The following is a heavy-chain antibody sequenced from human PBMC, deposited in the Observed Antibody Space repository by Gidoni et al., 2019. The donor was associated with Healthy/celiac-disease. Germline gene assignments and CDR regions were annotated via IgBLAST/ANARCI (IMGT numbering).Heavy chain of an antibody. CDR3: ARSSNNGWELCY. J-gene: IGHJ4*02. D-gene: IGHD1-26*01. V-gene: IGHV4-34*01. CDR2: INHSGST. Sequence: QVQLQQWGAGLLKPSETLSLTCAVSGGSFSGYYWSWIRQPPGKGLEWIGEINHSGSTNYNPSLKSRVTISVDTSKNQFSLKLSSVTAADTAVYYCARSSNNGWELCYWGQGTLVTVSS. CDR1: GGSFSGYY.